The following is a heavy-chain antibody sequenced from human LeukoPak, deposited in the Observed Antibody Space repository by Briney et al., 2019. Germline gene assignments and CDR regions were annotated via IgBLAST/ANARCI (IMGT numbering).Heavy chain of an antibody. CDR3: ARRVGFYGSGSLNYFDP. CDR1: GGSIASSSYY. V-gene: IGHV4-39*02. CDR2: VFRTGTT. Sequence: SETLSLTCSVSGGSIASSSYYWGWIRQPPGKGLEWIGSVFRTGTTYYSASLKSRVSISVDTSKNDFALKLTSVTAADTAMYFCARRVGFYGSGSLNYFDPWGQGILVSVSS. D-gene: IGHD3-10*01. J-gene: IGHJ5*01.